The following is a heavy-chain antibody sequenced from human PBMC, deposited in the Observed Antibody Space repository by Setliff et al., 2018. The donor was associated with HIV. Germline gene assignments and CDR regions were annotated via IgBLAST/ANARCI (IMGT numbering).Heavy chain of an antibody. J-gene: IGHJ1*01. Sequence: PGGSLRLSCVASGFTFSAYTMNWVRQAPGKGLEWVASLSAESTFIYYADSMKGRFTISRDNARNSLYLQMNSLRAEDTAVYYCASWTLAVADPEYFQHWGQGTLVTVSS. V-gene: IGHV3-21*01. D-gene: IGHD6-19*01. CDR3: ASWTLAVADPEYFQH. CDR1: GFTFSAYT. CDR2: LSAESTFI.